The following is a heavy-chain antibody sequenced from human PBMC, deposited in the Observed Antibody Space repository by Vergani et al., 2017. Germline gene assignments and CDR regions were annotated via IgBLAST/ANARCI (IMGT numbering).Heavy chain of an antibody. Sequence: QLQLQESGPGLVKPSETLSLTCTVSGGSITYGAFYWGWIRQSPGKGLEWIGSIYYSENKFYNPSLESRVTLSIDTTKNQFSLKLKSVTAADTAVYYCAGCFLDEGMIEGGTVVNWFDPWGQGTLVTVSS. CDR1: GGSITYGAFY. V-gene: IGHV4-39*01. J-gene: IGHJ5*02. D-gene: IGHD3-22*01. CDR2: IYYSENK. CDR3: AGCFLDEGMIEGGTVVNWFDP.